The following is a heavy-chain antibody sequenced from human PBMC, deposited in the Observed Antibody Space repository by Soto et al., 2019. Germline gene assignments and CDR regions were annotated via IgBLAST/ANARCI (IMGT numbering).Heavy chain of an antibody. Sequence: SETLSLTCTDSGAFIICYYCTLILHPVFKCLEWIGYLFDSGTTNYTTSLKSRVTIADNKTKNQCSLSLNSVTLANTAVYYFARSGRQYYDFWDGCLFDYWGQGIVVTVSS. CDR1: GAFIICYY. D-gene: IGHD3-3*01. CDR2: LFDSGTT. V-gene: IGHV4-59*13. J-gene: IGHJ4*02. CDR3: ARSGRQYYDFWDGCLFDY.